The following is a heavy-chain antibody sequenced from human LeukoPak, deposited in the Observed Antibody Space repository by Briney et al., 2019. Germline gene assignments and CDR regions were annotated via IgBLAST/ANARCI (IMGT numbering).Heavy chain of an antibody. CDR2: INHSGST. V-gene: IGHV4-34*01. CDR1: GGSFSGYY. Sequence: PSETLSLTCAVYGGSFSGYYWSWIRQPPGKGLEWIGEINHSGSTNYNPSLKSRVTISVDTSKNQFSLKLSSVTAADTAVYYCARGGYYYDSSGYYPRWNYMDVWGKGTTVTVSS. J-gene: IGHJ6*03. D-gene: IGHD3-22*01. CDR3: ARGGYYYDSSGYYPRWNYMDV.